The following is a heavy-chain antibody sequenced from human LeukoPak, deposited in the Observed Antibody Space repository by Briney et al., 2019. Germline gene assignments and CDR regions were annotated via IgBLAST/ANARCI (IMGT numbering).Heavy chain of an antibody. J-gene: IGHJ4*02. CDR1: GFTFSDYN. CDR2: ISTSSTYI. V-gene: IGHV3-21*01. Sequence: GGSLRLSCVVSGFTFSDYNMNWVRQAPGKGLEWVASISTSSTYIYYADSMTGRFTISRDNAKNSLYLQMNSLRAEDTAVYYCARKDTAMPHDYWGQGTLVTVSS. D-gene: IGHD5-18*01. CDR3: ARKDTAMPHDY.